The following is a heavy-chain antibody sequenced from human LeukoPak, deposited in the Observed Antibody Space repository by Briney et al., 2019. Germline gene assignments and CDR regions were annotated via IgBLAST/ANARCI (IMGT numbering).Heavy chain of an antibody. V-gene: IGHV4-59*08. CDR2: IYYSGST. D-gene: IGHD1-26*01. CDR1: GGSISSYY. Sequence: SETLSLTCTVSGGSISSYYWSWIRQPPGKALEWIGYIYYSGSTNYNPSLKSRVTISVDTSKNQFSLKLSSVTAADTAVYYCARLALGVGSYYFDYWGQGTLVTVSS. J-gene: IGHJ4*02. CDR3: ARLALGVGSYYFDY.